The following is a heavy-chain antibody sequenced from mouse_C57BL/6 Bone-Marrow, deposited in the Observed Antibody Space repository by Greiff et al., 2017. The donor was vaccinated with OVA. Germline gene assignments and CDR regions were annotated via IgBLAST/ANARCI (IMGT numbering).Heavy chain of an antibody. CDR2: IRNKANGYTT. Sequence: EVKLLESGGGLVQPGGSLSLSCAASGFTFTDYYMSWVRQPPGKALEWLGFIRNKANGYTTEYSASVKGRFTISRDNSRSILYLQMNALRAEDSATYYCARYYYGSSYWYFDVWGTGTTVTVSS. CDR3: ARYYYGSSYWYFDV. D-gene: IGHD1-1*01. V-gene: IGHV7-3*01. CDR1: GFTFTDYY. J-gene: IGHJ1*03.